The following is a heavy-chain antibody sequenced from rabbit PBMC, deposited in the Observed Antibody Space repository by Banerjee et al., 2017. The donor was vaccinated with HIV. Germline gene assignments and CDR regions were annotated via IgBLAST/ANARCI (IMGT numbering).Heavy chain of an antibody. V-gene: IGHV1S45*01. J-gene: IGHJ3*01. Sequence: QEQLVESGGDLVKPGASLTLNCTASGFSFSSSYYMCWVRQAPGKGLEWIACIYAGSSGSTYYASWAKGRVTISKSSSTTVTLQMTSLTAADTATYFCARDSYYDTSGWSGLDLWGQGTLVAVS. CDR1: GFSFSSSYY. CDR2: IYAGSSGST. CDR3: ARDSYYDTSGWSGLDL. D-gene: IGHD4-1*01.